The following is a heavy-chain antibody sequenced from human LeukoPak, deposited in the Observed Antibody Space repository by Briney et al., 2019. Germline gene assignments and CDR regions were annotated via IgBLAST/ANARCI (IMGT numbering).Heavy chain of an antibody. V-gene: IGHV4-59*01. CDR3: VRGNYDNRGYSNAFGI. CDR2: IYYNGNT. J-gene: IGHJ3*02. Sequence: SETLSLTCTVSGASISSSYWSWVRQPPGKRLEWIGFIYYNGNTNSNPSLKSRVTISVDTSKNQFSLKLTSVTAADTAVFYCVRGNYDNRGYSNAFGIWGQGAMVTVSS. CDR1: GASISSSY. D-gene: IGHD3-22*01.